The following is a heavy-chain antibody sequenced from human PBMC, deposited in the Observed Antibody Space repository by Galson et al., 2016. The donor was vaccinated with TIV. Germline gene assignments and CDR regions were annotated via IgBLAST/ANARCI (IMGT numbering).Heavy chain of an antibody. J-gene: IGHJ3*02. CDR2: FYYSGTT. CDR3: ARDYSQVPRVLEM. V-gene: IGHV4-59*01. CDR1: GGSISSYH. D-gene: IGHD2-15*01. Sequence: SKTLSLTCTVSGGSISSYHWTWIRQTPAKGLEWIGHFYYSGTTTYNPSLRGRVSISADPSRNEFYLRMNSVTAADTAIYYCARDYSQVPRVLEMWGQGTVVT.